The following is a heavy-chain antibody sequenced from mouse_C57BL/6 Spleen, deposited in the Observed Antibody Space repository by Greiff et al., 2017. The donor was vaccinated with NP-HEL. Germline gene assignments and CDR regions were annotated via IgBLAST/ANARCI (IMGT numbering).Heavy chain of an antibody. CDR3: ARCYDYEGFDY. V-gene: IGHV5-17*01. CDR1: GFTFSDYG. Sequence: EVKLQESGGGLVKPGGSLKLSCAASGFTFSDYGMHWVRQAPEKGLEWVAYISSGSSTIYYVDTVKGRFTISRDNAKNTLFRQMTSLRSEDTAMYDCARCYDYEGFDYWGQGTTLTVSS. CDR2: ISSGSSTI. J-gene: IGHJ2*01. D-gene: IGHD2-4*01.